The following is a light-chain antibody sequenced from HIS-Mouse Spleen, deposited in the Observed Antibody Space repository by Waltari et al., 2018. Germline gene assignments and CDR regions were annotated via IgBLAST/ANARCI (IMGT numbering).Light chain of an antibody. V-gene: IGLV3-10*01. CDR2: EDS. J-gene: IGLJ2*01. CDR1: ALPKKY. Sequence: SYELTQPPSVSVSPGQTARITCSGDALPKKYAYCYQQKSGQDPVLVIYEDSKRPSGIPERFSGSSSGTMATLTISGAQVEDEADYYCYSTDSSGNHRVFGGGTKLTVL. CDR3: YSTDSSGNHRV.